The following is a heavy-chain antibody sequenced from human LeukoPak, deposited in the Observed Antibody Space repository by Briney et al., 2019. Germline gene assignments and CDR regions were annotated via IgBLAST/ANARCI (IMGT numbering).Heavy chain of an antibody. J-gene: IGHJ4*02. Sequence: GGSLRLSCAASGFTFSSYSMHWVRQAPGKGLEYVSAISSNGGSTYYANSVKGRFTISRDNSKNTLYLQMGSLRGEDMAVYYCARDSSGWPYYFDYWGQGTLVTVSS. V-gene: IGHV3-64*01. D-gene: IGHD6-19*01. CDR1: GFTFSSYS. CDR2: ISSNGGST. CDR3: ARDSSGWPYYFDY.